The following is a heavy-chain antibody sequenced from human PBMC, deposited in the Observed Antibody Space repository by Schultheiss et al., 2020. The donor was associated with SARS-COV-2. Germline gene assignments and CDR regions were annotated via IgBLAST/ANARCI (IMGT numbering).Heavy chain of an antibody. D-gene: IGHD6-13*01. Sequence: SETLSLTCTVSGGSISSYYWSWIRQPPGKGLEWIGYIYYSGSTNYNPSLKSRVTMSVDTSKNQFSLKLSSVTAADTAVYYCARTGYSSSWLTHWGQGTLVTVSS. CDR1: GGSISSYY. CDR3: ARTGYSSSWLTH. V-gene: IGHV4-59*08. J-gene: IGHJ4*02. CDR2: IYYSGST.